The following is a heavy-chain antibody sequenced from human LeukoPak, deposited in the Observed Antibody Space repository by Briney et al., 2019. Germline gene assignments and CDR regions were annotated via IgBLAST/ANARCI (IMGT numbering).Heavy chain of an antibody. Sequence: PGGSLRPSCIGSRLTFGDYGMSWVRQAPGKGLEWVGFIRSKAYGGTTEYAASVKGRFTISRDDSKSIAYLQMNSLKTEDTAVYYCTRPRYCSGGSCYFDYWGQGTLVTVSS. D-gene: IGHD2-15*01. CDR2: IRSKAYGGTT. CDR1: RLTFGDYG. V-gene: IGHV3-49*04. J-gene: IGHJ4*02. CDR3: TRPRYCSGGSCYFDY.